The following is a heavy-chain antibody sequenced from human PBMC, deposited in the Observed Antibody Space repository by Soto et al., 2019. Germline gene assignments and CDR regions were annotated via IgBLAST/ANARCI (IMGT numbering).Heavy chain of an antibody. D-gene: IGHD2-2*01. CDR1: GFTFSSYG. CDR2: ISYDGSNK. Sequence: QVPLVESGGGVVQPGRSLRLSCAASGFTFSSYGMHWVRQAPGKGLEWVAVISYDGSNKYYADSVKGRFTISRDNSKNTLYLQMNSLRAEDTAVYYCAKDPSVVPAAGYDYWGQGTLVTVSS. J-gene: IGHJ4*02. CDR3: AKDPSVVPAAGYDY. V-gene: IGHV3-30*18.